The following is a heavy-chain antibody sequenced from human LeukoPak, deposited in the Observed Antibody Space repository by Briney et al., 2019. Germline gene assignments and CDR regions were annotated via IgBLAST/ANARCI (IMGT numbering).Heavy chain of an antibody. D-gene: IGHD1-26*01. J-gene: IGHJ4*02. Sequence: PGGSLTLSCVASGFTFSNYAMSWVRLAPGRGLEWVSVISGSGLTTFYADSVKGRFTISRDNSKNTLYLQMNSLRAEDTAVYYCAKERREQSRDNYFDYWGQGTLVTVSS. V-gene: IGHV3-23*01. CDR1: GFTFSNYA. CDR3: AKERREQSRDNYFDY. CDR2: ISGSGLTT.